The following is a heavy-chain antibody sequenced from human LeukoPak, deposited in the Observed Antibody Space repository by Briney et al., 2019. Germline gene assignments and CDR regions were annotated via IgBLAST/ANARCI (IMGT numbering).Heavy chain of an antibody. D-gene: IGHD3-16*02. CDR2: IWSDGSNE. Sequence: GGSLRLSCAASGFTFSRHGMHWVRQAPGKGLEWVAVIWSDGSNEDYADSVKGRFTISRDNPKNTLYLQMNSLRAEDTAVYYCARDPGLSPFDYWGQGTLVTVSS. CDR3: ARDPGLSPFDY. CDR1: GFTFSRHG. V-gene: IGHV3-33*01. J-gene: IGHJ4*02.